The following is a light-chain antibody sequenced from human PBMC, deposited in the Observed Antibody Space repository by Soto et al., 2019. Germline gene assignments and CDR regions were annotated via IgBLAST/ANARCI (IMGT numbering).Light chain of an antibody. Sequence: EIVMTQSPDTLSVSPGERATLSCRASQSVNNKLAWYQQRPGQALRLLIYDASTRATGIPVRFSGSGSGTEFSLTISSLQSEDFAVYYCQQYNNWPPGTFGQGTKVEIK. CDR1: QSVNNK. CDR2: DAS. CDR3: QQYNNWPPGT. V-gene: IGKV3-15*01. J-gene: IGKJ1*01.